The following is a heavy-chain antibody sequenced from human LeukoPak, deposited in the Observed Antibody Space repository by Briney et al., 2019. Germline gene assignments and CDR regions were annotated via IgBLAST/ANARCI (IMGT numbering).Heavy chain of an antibody. D-gene: IGHD1-1*01. Sequence: SETLSLTCTVSGGSISSSSYYWGWIRQPPGKGLEWIGSIYYSGSTYYNPSLKSRVTISVDTSKNQFSLRLSSVTAADTAVYYCARRKMQQLVGRDNWFDPWGQGTLVTVSS. CDR1: GGSISSSSYY. J-gene: IGHJ5*02. CDR3: ARRKMQQLVGRDNWFDP. V-gene: IGHV4-39*07. CDR2: IYYSGST.